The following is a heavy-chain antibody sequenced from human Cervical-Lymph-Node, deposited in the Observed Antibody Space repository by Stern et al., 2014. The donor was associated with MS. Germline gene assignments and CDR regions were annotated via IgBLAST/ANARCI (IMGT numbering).Heavy chain of an antibody. Sequence: EVQLVESGGDLVQPGRSLRLSCAASGFTFEDHAMHWVRQVPGKGLEWVSGIGWNSNTIAYADSVKGRFTISRDNAKISLYLQMRRLRADDTALYYCARATCSSAACYGGGFDYWGQGALVTVSS. D-gene: IGHD2-2*01. J-gene: IGHJ4*02. CDR1: GFTFEDHA. CDR3: ARATCSSAACYGGGFDY. CDR2: IGWNSNTI. V-gene: IGHV3-9*01.